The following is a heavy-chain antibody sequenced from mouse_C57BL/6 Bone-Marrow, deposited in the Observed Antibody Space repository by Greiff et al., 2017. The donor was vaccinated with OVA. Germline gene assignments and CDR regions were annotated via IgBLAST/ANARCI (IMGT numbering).Heavy chain of an antibody. D-gene: IGHD2-5*01. J-gene: IGHJ3*01. Sequence: VQGVESGAELARPGASVKLSCKASGYTFTSYGISWVKQRTGQGLEWIGEIYPRSGNTYYNEKFKGKATLTADKSSSTAYMELRSLTSEDSAVYFCARAYYSNYVVSWFAYWGQGTLVTVSA. CDR1: GYTFTSYG. CDR3: ARAYYSNYVVSWFAY. CDR2: IYPRSGNT. V-gene: IGHV1-81*01.